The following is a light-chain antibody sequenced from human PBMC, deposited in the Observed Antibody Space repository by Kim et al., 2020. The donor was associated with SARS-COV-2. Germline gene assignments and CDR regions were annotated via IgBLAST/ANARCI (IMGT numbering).Light chain of an antibody. CDR1: QNINSH. J-gene: IGKJ1*01. V-gene: IGKV3-15*01. Sequence: DIVMTQSPATLSVSPGERATLSCRASQNINSHLAWYQQKPGQAPRLLIYDASTRATAIPARFSGSGSGTEFTLTISSLQSEDFAVYYCQQYDNWPPTFGQGTKVDIK. CDR2: DAS. CDR3: QQYDNWPPT.